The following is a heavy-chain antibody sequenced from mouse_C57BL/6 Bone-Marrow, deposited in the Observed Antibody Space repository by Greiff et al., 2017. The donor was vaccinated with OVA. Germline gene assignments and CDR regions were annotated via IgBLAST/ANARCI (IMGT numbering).Heavy chain of an antibody. Sequence: EVQLKQSGPGLAKPSQTLSLTCSVTGYSITSDYWNWIRKFPGNKLEYMGYISYSGSTYYNPSLKSRISITRDTSKNQYYLQLNSVTTEDTATYYCARREGSNYWYFDVWGTGTTVTVSS. CDR3: ARREGSNYWYFDV. CDR2: ISYSGST. D-gene: IGHD2-5*01. CDR1: GYSITSDY. V-gene: IGHV3-8*01. J-gene: IGHJ1*03.